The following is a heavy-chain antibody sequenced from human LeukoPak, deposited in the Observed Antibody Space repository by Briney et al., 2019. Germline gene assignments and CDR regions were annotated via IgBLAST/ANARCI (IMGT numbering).Heavy chain of an antibody. Sequence: ASVKVSCKASGYTFTSYGISWVRQAPGQGLEWMGWISAYNGNTNYAQKFQGRVTITRDTSASTAYMELSSLRSEDTAVYYCARGATRFGELLDDYWGQGTLVTVSS. CDR3: ARGATRFGELLDDY. CDR2: ISAYNGNT. V-gene: IGHV1-18*04. CDR1: GYTFTSYG. J-gene: IGHJ4*02. D-gene: IGHD3-10*01.